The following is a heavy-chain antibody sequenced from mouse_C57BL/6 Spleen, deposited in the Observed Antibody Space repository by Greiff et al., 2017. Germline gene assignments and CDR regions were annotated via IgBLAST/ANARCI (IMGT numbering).Heavy chain of an antibody. Sequence: QVQLQQSGAELVRPGASVKLSCKASGYTFTDYYINWVKQRPGQGLEWIARIYPGSGNTYYTEKFKGKATLTAEKSSSTAYMQLSSLTSEDAAVYVCERFGLYAMDYWGQGTSVTVSS. CDR3: ERFGLYAMDY. CDR1: GYTFTDYY. V-gene: IGHV1-76*01. J-gene: IGHJ4*01. CDR2: IYPGSGNT.